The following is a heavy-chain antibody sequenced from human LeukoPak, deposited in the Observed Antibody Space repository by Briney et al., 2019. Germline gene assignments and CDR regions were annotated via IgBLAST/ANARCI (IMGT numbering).Heavy chain of an antibody. CDR2: IWYDGSNK. J-gene: IGHJ4*02. CDR1: GFTFSNYG. D-gene: IGHD6-19*01. V-gene: IGHV3-33*01. Sequence: GRSLSLSCAASGFTFSNYGMHWVRQAPGKGLEWVAVIWYDGSNKYYADSVKGRFTISRDNSKNTLYLQMNSLRAEDTAVYYCARASIAVAGTDYWGQGTLVTVSS. CDR3: ARASIAVAGTDY.